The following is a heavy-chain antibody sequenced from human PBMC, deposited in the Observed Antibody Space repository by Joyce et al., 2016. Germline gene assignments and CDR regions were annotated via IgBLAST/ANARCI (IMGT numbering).Heavy chain of an antibody. J-gene: IGHJ4*02. CDR1: GFPFSNYA. Sequence: EVRLLESGGGLVQPGGSLRLSCAAPGFPFSNYAMSWVRQAPGKGLEWVSTISGTGDSTYYADSVKGRFTISGENSRNTLYLQMNSLRVEDTAIYYCAKFGSLQQLITFFDSWGQGALVTVSS. CDR2: ISGTGDST. V-gene: IGHV3-23*01. D-gene: IGHD6-13*01. CDR3: AKFGSLQQLITFFDS.